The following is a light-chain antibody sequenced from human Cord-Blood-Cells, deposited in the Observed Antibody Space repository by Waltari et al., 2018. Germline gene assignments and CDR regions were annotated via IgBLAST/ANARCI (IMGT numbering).Light chain of an antibody. CDR3: QSADSSGTYYV. V-gene: IGLV3-25*03. J-gene: IGLJ1*01. Sequence: SYELTQPPSVSVSPGQTARITCSGDALPTQYAYWYQQKPGQAPVLVIYKDSERPSGIPERFSGSRSGTTVTLTISGVQAEDEADYYCQSADSSGTYYVFGTGTKVTVL. CDR1: ALPTQY. CDR2: KDS.